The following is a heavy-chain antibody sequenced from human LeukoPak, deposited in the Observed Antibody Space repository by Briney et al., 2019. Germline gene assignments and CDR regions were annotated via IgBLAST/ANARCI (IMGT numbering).Heavy chain of an antibody. Sequence: SETLSLTCTVSGGSISSSSYYWRWIREPPGKGLEWIGSIYYSGSTYYNPSLKSRVTISVDTSKNQFSLKLSSVTAADTAVYYCARHRRAVAGHEGGYFDYWGQGTLVTVSS. J-gene: IGHJ4*02. CDR3: ARHRRAVAGHEGGYFDY. D-gene: IGHD6-19*01. V-gene: IGHV4-39*01. CDR1: GGSISSSSYY. CDR2: IYYSGST.